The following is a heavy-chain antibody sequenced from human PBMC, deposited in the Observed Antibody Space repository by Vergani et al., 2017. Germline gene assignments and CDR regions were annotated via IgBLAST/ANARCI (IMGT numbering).Heavy chain of an antibody. D-gene: IGHD3-9*01. CDR3: STGSLALVSDYHCMDV. CDR1: GYGFTFRY. Sequence: QRLLGQSGAEVKKTGSSVKVACKATGYGFTFRYLHWVRQAPGQALEWMGWITPYNSYTRYQQKFQDGVIITWGRSTSTVYMELRSLRYDDTAIYYCSTGSLALVSDYHCMDVWGQGTTVTVS. J-gene: IGHJ6*02. V-gene: IGHV1-45*02. CDR2: ITPYNSYT.